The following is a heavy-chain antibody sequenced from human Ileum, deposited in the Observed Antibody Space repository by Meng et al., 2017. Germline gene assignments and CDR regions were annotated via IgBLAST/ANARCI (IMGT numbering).Heavy chain of an antibody. V-gene: IGHV3-7*01. D-gene: IGHD3-10*01. J-gene: IGHJ4*02. Sequence: GESLKISCAASGFTFSGHWMSWVRQAPGKGPESVALISRDGNAWEHADSVMGRFTISRDNAKNSVYLQMSSLRAEDTAVYYCARYASGSYYYDHWGQGTLVTVSS. CDR1: GFTFSGHW. CDR3: ARYASGSYYYDH. CDR2: ISRDGNAW.